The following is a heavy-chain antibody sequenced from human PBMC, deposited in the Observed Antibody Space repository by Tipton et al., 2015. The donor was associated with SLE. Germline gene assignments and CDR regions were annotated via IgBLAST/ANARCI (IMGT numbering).Heavy chain of an antibody. V-gene: IGHV4-59*08. Sequence: TLSLTCTVSGASIKSYYWSWIRQPPGKGLEWIGHIYYSGSTNYNPSRKSRVTISVDTAKNQFSLKLTSVTAADTAVYYCARGMVTWRGAILGVDVWGQGTTVNVSS. CDR2: IYYSGST. J-gene: IGHJ6*02. D-gene: IGHD2-21*02. CDR3: ARGMVTWRGAILGVDV. CDR1: GASIKSYY.